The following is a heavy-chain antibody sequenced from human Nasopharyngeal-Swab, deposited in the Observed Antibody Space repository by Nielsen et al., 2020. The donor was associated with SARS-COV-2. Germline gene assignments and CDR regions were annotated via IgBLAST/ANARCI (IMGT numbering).Heavy chain of an antibody. V-gene: IGHV4-59*01. CDR3: ASIPRIAAAGARYFDY. CDR2: IYYSGST. CDR1: GGSFSGYH. D-gene: IGHD6-13*01. Sequence: SETLSLTCAVYGGSFSGYHWSWIRQPPGKGLEWMGYIYYSGSTNYNPSLKSRVTISVDTSKNQFSLKLSSVTAADTAVYYCASIPRIAAAGARYFDYWGQGTLVTVSS. J-gene: IGHJ4*02.